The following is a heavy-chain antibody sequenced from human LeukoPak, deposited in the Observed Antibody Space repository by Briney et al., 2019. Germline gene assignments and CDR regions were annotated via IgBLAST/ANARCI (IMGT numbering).Heavy chain of an antibody. CDR3: ARATYDFWSGYYDY. Sequence: SETLSLTCTVSGGSISSYYWSWIRQLPGKGLQWIGYINYSGNTNYNPSLTGRVTVSVDTSKNQFSLKLSSVTAADTAVYYCARATYDFWSGYYDYWGQGTLVTVSS. D-gene: IGHD3-3*01. CDR2: INYSGNT. V-gene: IGHV4-59*08. J-gene: IGHJ4*02. CDR1: GGSISSYY.